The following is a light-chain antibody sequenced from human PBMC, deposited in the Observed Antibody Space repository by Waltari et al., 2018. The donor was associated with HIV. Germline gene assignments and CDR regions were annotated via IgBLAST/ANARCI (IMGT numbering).Light chain of an antibody. J-gene: IGKJ4*01. V-gene: IGKV3-20*01. CDR2: GAS. CDR1: QSVISNY. CDR3: QQYAASPFT. Sequence: EVVLTPSPGTLSLSPGERATLSCRASQSVISNYLAWYQQTPGQAPRLLIYGASSRATGIPDRVSGSESGTEFTLTISRLEPEDFAVYYCQQYAASPFTFGGGTKLEIK.